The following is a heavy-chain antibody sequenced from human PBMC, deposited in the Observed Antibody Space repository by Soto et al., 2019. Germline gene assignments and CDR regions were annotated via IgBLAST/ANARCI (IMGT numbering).Heavy chain of an antibody. J-gene: IGHJ6*02. D-gene: IGHD6-6*01. CDR3: ARRVQYSSSSPYYGMDV. V-gene: IGHV4-31*03. Sequence: SETLSLTCTVSGGSISSGGYYWSWIRQHPGKGLEWIGYIYYSGSTYYNPSLKSRVTISVDTSKNQFSLKLSSVTAADTAVYYCARRVQYSSSSPYYGMDVWGQGTTVTVS. CDR2: IYYSGST. CDR1: GGSISSGGYY.